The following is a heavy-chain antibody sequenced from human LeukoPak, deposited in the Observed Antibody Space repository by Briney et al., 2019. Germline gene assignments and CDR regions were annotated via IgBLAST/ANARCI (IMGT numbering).Heavy chain of an antibody. Sequence: SETLSLTCTVSGGSISSYYWSWIRQPPGKGLEWIGYIYTSGSTNYNPSLKSRVTISVDTSKNQFSLKLSSVTAADTAVYYCARQVVAAGIVFDYWGQGTLVTVSS. V-gene: IGHV4-4*09. J-gene: IGHJ4*02. CDR2: IYTSGST. CDR3: ARQVVAAGIVFDY. CDR1: GGSISSYY. D-gene: IGHD6-13*01.